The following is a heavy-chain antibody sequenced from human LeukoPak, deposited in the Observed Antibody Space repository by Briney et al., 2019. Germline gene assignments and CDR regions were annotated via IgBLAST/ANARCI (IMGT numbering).Heavy chain of an antibody. Sequence: SETLSLTCAVSGGSISSGGYSWSWIRQPPGKGLEWIGYIYHSGSTYYNPSLKSRVTISVDRSKNQFSLKLSSVTAADTAVYYCARAKGIAVAGNYYYYGMDVWGQGTTVTVSS. V-gene: IGHV4-30-2*01. CDR3: ARAKGIAVAGNYYYYGMDV. J-gene: IGHJ6*02. CDR1: GGSISSGGYS. CDR2: IYHSGST. D-gene: IGHD6-19*01.